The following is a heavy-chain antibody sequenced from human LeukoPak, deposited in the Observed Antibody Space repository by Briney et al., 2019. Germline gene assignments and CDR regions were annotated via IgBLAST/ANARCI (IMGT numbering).Heavy chain of an antibody. V-gene: IGHV4-39*07. CDR3: ARRRVGRIVVVPAALYGFDP. J-gene: IGHJ5*02. CDR1: GGSISSSSYY. CDR2: IYYSGST. D-gene: IGHD2-2*01. Sequence: SETLPLTCTVSGGSISSSSYYWGWIRQPPGKGLEWIGSIYYSGSTYYNPSLKSRVTISVDTSKNQFSLKLSSVTAADTAVYYCARRRVGRIVVVPAALYGFDPWGQGTLVTVSS.